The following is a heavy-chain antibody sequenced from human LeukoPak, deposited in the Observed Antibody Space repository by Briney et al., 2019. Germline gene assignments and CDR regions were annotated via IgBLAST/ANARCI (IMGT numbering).Heavy chain of an antibody. CDR3: ARDQAEGTFYGDYALFDY. Sequence: PSETLSLTCAVSGGSISSSNWWSWVRQPPGQGLEWIGEIYHSGSTNYNPSLKSRVTISVDKSKNQFSLKLSSVTAADTAVYYCARDQAEGTFYGDYALFDYWGQGTLVTVSS. CDR2: IYHSGST. V-gene: IGHV4-4*02. CDR1: GGSISSSNW. J-gene: IGHJ4*02. D-gene: IGHD4-17*01.